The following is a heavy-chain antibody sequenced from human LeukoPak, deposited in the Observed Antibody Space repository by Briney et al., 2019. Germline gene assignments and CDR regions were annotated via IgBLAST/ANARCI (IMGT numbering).Heavy chain of an antibody. CDR2: IIGSSGST. D-gene: IGHD5-12*01. V-gene: IGHV3-23*01. J-gene: IGHJ4*02. Sequence: GGFLRLSCAASGFTSSNYAMNWVRQAPGKGLEWVSTIIGSSGSTFYADSVKGRFTISKDTSKNTLYLHMSSLRADDTAVYYCAKGGYDYVEVAYFDYWGQGTLVTVSS. CDR3: AKGGYDYVEVAYFDY. CDR1: GFTSSNYA.